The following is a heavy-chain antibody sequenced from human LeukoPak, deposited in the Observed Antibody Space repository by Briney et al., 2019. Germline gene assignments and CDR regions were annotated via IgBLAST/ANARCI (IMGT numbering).Heavy chain of an antibody. D-gene: IGHD2-8*01. CDR1: GFTFYDYA. Sequence: PGGSLRLSRAASGFTFYDYAMHWVRHAPGKGLEWVSGISWNSGSIGYADSVKGRFTISRDNAKNSLYLQMNSLRAEDTALYYCAIDIMGVSCTNGVCYVFDYWGQGTLVTVSS. CDR2: ISWNSGSI. J-gene: IGHJ4*02. CDR3: AIDIMGVSCTNGVCYVFDY. V-gene: IGHV3-9*01.